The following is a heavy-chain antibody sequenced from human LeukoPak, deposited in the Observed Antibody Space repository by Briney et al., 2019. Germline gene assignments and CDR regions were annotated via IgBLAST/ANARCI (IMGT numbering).Heavy chain of an antibody. CDR1: GFTFSSYA. D-gene: IGHD6-19*01. Sequence: GGSLRLSCAASGFTFSSYAMTWVRQAPGKGLEWVSAISGSGDSAYYADSVKGRFTISRDNAKNSLYLQMNSLRAEDTAVYYCARGEAVAGTDYWGQGTLVTVSS. J-gene: IGHJ4*02. CDR3: ARGEAVAGTDY. V-gene: IGHV3-23*01. CDR2: ISGSGDSA.